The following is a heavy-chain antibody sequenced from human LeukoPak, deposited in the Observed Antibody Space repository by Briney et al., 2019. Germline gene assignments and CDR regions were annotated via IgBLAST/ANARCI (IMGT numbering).Heavy chain of an antibody. Sequence: SETLSLTCTVSGGSISSSSYYWGWIRQPPGKGLEWIGSIYYSGSTYYNPSLKSRVTISVDTSKNQFSLKLSSVTAADTAVYYCARLQWIQLPPDAFDIWGQGTVVTVSS. CDR1: GGSISSSSYY. CDR3: ARLQWIQLPPDAFDI. J-gene: IGHJ3*02. CDR2: IYYSGST. D-gene: IGHD5-18*01. V-gene: IGHV4-39*01.